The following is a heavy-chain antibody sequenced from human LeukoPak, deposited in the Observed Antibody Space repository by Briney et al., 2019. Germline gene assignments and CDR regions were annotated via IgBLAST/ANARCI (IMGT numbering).Heavy chain of an antibody. CDR3: ARAHYRGVTDY. D-gene: IGHD3-10*01. V-gene: IGHV4-30-4*08. CDR1: GGSISSGDYY. J-gene: IGHJ4*02. Sequence: SETLSLTCTVSGGSISSGDYYWSWIRQPPGTGLEWIGYIYYSGSTYYNPSLKSRVTISVDTSKNQFSLKLSSVTAADTAVYYCARAHYRGVTDYWGQGTLVTVSS. CDR2: IYYSGST.